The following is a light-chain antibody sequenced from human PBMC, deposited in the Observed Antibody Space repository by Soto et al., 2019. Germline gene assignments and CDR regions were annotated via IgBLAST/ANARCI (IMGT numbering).Light chain of an antibody. J-gene: IGLJ3*02. CDR1: SGHSSYI. CDR3: ETWDSNIHWV. V-gene: IGLV4-60*02. CDR2: LEGSGSY. Sequence: QSVLTQSSSASASLGSSVKLTCTLSSGHSSYIIAWHQQQPGKAPRYLMKLEGSGSYNKGSGVRDRFSGSSSGADRYLTISNLQFEDEADYYCETWDSNIHWVFGGGTKLTVL.